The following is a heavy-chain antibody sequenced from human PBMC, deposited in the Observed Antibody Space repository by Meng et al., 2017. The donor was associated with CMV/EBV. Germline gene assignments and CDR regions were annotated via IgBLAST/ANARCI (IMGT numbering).Heavy chain of an antibody. V-gene: IGHV3-23*03. CDR2: IYSGGSST. CDR1: GFTFSSYA. J-gene: IGHJ4*02. D-gene: IGHD3-16*01. CDR3: ARGGY. Sequence: GESLKISCAASGFTFSSYAMSWVRQAPGKGLEWVSVIYSGGSSTYYADSVKGRFTTSRDNSKNTLYLQMNSLRAEDTAVYYCARGGYWGQGTLVTVSS.